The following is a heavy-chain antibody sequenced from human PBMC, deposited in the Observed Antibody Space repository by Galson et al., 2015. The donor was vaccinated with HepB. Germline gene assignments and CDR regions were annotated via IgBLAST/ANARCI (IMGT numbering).Heavy chain of an antibody. Sequence: SLRLSCAASGFTFSNYDMHWVRQTTEKSLEWVSAIGIAGDPNYPDSVKGRFTISRENTKNSLYLQMNNLRAGDTAVYYCARVNYYDSSGNYRYWYFDLWGRGTLVTVSS. V-gene: IGHV3-13*05. J-gene: IGHJ2*01. CDR3: ARVNYYDSSGNYRYWYFDL. D-gene: IGHD3-22*01. CDR2: IGIAGDP. CDR1: GFTFSNYD.